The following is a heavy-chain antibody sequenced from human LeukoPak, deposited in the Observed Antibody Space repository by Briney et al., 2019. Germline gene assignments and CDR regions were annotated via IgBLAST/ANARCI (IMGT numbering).Heavy chain of an antibody. CDR2: IYYSGNT. V-gene: IGHV4-59*01. Sequence: PSETLSLTCTVSGGSISSYYWSWIRQPPGKGLEWIGYIYYSGNTNYNPSLKSRVTMSVDTSKNQFSLKLSSVTAADTAVYYCARDRGIAAVGFLGWYFDLWGRSTLVTVSS. J-gene: IGHJ2*01. CDR1: GGSISSYY. CDR3: ARDRGIAAVGFLGWYFDL. D-gene: IGHD6-13*01.